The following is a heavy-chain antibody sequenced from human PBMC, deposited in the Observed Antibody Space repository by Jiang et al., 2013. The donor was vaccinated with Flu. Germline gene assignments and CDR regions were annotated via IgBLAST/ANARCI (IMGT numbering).Heavy chain of an antibody. V-gene: IGHV3-53*01. CDR3: ARVRRGAFDI. Sequence: QLLESGGGSIQPGGSLRLSCAASGFTVSIYYMSWVRQAPGKGLEWVSVIYSGGGGSTYYADSVKGRFTISRDNSKNTPYLQMNSLRAEDTAVYYCARVRRGAFDIWGQETMVTVSS. CDR1: GFTVSIYY. CDR2: IYSGGGGST. J-gene: IGHJ3*02.